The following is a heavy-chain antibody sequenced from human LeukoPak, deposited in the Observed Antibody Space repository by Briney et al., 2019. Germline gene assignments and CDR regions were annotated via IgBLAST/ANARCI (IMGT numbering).Heavy chain of an antibody. CDR1: GYTVTGFY. J-gene: IGHJ4*02. Sequence: ASVKVSCKASGYTVTGFYIHWVRQAPGQGLEWMGWINPNSGGTNYAQKFQGRVTMTRDTSISTAYMELSRLTSDDTAIYYCARDWFVDSGDDPFPFDYWGQGTLVSVSS. D-gene: IGHD5-12*01. CDR3: ARDWFVDSGDDPFPFDY. V-gene: IGHV1-2*02. CDR2: INPNSGGT.